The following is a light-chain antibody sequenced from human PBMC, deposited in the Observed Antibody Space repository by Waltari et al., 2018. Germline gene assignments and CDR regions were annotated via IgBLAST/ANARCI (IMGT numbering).Light chain of an antibody. CDR2: RAS. J-gene: IGKJ1*01. V-gene: IGKV3-20*01. Sequence: DIVLTQSPGTLSLSPGEEATLSCWASESISADYLAWYQQKSGQAPRAIMYRASTRATGIPNRFTGSGSGTDFTLTISGLEPEDFAVYYCQQYYGTVRTFGQGTKVEIK. CDR3: QQYYGTVRT. CDR1: ESISADY.